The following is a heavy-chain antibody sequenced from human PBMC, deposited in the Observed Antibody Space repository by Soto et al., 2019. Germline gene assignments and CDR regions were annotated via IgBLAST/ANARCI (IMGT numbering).Heavy chain of an antibody. CDR2: ISESGGST. CDR3: EKRSPYSSGWYSTIFDY. Sequence: GGSLRLSCAASGFSFSDYAMSWVRQAPGKGLEWGSGISESGGSTHYADSVGGRFTVSRDNSKNSLSLRMNSLRDEDPAVYFCEKRSPYSSGWYSTIFDYWGQGALVTVSS. CDR1: GFSFSDYA. J-gene: IGHJ4*02. V-gene: IGHV3-23*01. D-gene: IGHD6-13*01.